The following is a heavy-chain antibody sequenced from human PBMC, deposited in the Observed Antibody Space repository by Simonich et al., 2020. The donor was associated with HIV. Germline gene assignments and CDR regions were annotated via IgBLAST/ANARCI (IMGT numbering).Heavy chain of an antibody. CDR3: ARHFWVGESWGAFDF. CDR2: LNHSGTS. CDR1: GGSFSGHY. J-gene: IGHJ3*01. D-gene: IGHD3-10*01. Sequence: QVQLQQWGAGLLKPSETLSLTCAVYGGSFSGHYWTWIRQPPGKGLEWIWELNHSGTSNYNPSLKSRGTISVATSKNQFSLKLNSVTAADTAVYYCARHFWVGESWGAFDFWGQGTMVTVSS. V-gene: IGHV4-34*02.